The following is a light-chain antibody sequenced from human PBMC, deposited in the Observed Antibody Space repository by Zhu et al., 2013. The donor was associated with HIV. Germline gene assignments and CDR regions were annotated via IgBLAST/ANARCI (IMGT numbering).Light chain of an antibody. CDR1: QSISTN. CDR3: QQRINWPPIT. CDR2: GAS. V-gene: IGKV3-11*01. J-gene: IGKJ5*01. Sequence: EIVLTQSPATLSLAPGQRATLSCRASQSISTNLAWYQQKPGQPPRLLIYGASTRATGIPGRFSGSGSGTDFTLTISSLEPDDFAVYYCQQRINWPPITFGQGTRLEIK.